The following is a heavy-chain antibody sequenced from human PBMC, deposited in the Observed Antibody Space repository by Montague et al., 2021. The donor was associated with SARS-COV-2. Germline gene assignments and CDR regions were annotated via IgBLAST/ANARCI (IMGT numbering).Heavy chain of an antibody. CDR3: ARGAPTIIMIVVGFTGAGWYFDH. CDR1: SGSFSDYY. Sequence: SETRSLTCAVYSGSFSDYYWTWIRQPPGKGLEWIGEINHSGSINYNPSLKSRVGISVGTSKNQFSLKLTSVNAADTAVYYCARGAPTIIMIVVGFTGAGWYFDHWGRGTLVTVSS. J-gene: IGHJ2*01. V-gene: IGHV4-34*01. CDR2: INHSGSI. D-gene: IGHD3-22*01.